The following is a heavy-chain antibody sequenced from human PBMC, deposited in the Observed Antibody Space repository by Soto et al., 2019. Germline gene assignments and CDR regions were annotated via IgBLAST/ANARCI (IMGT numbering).Heavy chain of an antibody. V-gene: IGHV3-23*01. Sequence: EVNLLESGGDVVQPGGSLRLSCAASGFTFSSYAMNWVRQAPGKGLEWVSSVSANGRNTYYADSVKGRFTDSRDESKNALFLQLDSLRVEDTAIYYCAKDLSSLGWLALGAPFDSWGPGTLVTVSS. D-gene: IGHD3-22*01. CDR3: AKDLSSLGWLALGAPFDS. J-gene: IGHJ4*02. CDR1: GFTFSSYA. CDR2: VSANGRNT.